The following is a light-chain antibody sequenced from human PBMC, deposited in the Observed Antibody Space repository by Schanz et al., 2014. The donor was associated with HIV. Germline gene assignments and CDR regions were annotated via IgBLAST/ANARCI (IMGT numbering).Light chain of an antibody. V-gene: IGKV3-20*01. CDR2: GAS. CDR3: QLYGESPPWT. CDR1: QSLGGSQ. J-gene: IGKJ1*01. Sequence: EIVLTQSPGSLSLSPGGRATLSCRASQSLGGSQLAWYQHKPGQAPRLLIYGASSRATGIPDRFSGSGSGTDFTLTVSRLEPEDFAVYYCQLYGESPPWTFGQGTKVEMK.